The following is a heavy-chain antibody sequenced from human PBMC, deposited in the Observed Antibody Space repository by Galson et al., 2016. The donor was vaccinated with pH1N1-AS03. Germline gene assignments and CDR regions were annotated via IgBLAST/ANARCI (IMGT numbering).Heavy chain of an antibody. Sequence: SLRLSCAASGFTFSRFWLNWVRQTPGKGLEWVANIKQDGSEKYYVDSVKGRFTISKDNAKNSLFLQMNSLRAEDTAVYYCARGHVLKGFDYWGQGTLVTVSS. J-gene: IGHJ4*02. CDR3: ARGHVLKGFDY. CDR1: GFTFSRFW. D-gene: IGHD3-9*01. V-gene: IGHV3-7*01. CDR2: IKQDGSEK.